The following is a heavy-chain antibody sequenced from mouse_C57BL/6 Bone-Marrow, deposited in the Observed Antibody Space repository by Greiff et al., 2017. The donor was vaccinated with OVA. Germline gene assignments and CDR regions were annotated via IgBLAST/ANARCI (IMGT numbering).Heavy chain of an antibody. CDR3: ASHYYGVAPGFFDY. J-gene: IGHJ2*01. CDR2: IDPSDSYT. Sequence: VQLQQPGAELVMPGASVKLSCKASGYTFTSYWMHWVKPRPGQGLEWIGEIDPSDSYTNSNHKFKGKSTLTVDKSSSTAYMQLSSLTSEDSAVYYCASHYYGVAPGFFDYWGQGTTLTVSS. D-gene: IGHD1-2*01. V-gene: IGHV1-69*01. CDR1: GYTFTSYW.